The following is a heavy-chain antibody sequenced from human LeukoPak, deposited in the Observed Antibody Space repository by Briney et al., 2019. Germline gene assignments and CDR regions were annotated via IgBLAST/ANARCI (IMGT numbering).Heavy chain of an antibody. V-gene: IGHV4-34*01. J-gene: IGHJ5*02. CDR2: INHSGST. CDR1: GGSFSGYY. D-gene: IGHD1-14*01. CDR3: ARYVRNFLYNWFDP. Sequence: SETLSLTRAVYGGSFSGYYWSWIRQPPGKGLEWIGEINHSGSTNYNPSLKSRVTISVDTSKNQFSLKLSSVTAADTAVYYCARYVRNFLYNWFDPWGQGTLVTVSS.